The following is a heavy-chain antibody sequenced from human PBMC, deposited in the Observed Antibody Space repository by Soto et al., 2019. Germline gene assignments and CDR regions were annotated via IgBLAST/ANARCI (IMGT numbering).Heavy chain of an antibody. CDR2: INHSGST. J-gene: IGHJ4*02. Sequence: QVQLQQWGAGLLKPSETLSLTCAVYGGSFSGYYWSWIRQLPGKGLEWIGEINHSGSTNYNPSLKSRVTISVDTSKNQFSLKLSSVTAADTAVYYCARVTTAVKRLDYWGQGTLVTVSS. V-gene: IGHV4-34*01. CDR1: GGSFSGYY. D-gene: IGHD1-1*01. CDR3: ARVTTAVKRLDY.